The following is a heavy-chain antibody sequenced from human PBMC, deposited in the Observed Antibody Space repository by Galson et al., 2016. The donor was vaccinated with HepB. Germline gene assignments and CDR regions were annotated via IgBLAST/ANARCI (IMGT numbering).Heavy chain of an antibody. J-gene: IGHJ4*02. Sequence: QSGAEVKKPGESLKVSCKASGGTFSSFAISWVRQAPGQGLEWLGGIIPMFGTPKYAQKFQGRVTITADESTSTSSMELSSLRSEDTAVYYCASHTRGQYDSGRYEFNHWGQGTLVTVSS. D-gene: IGHD3-10*01. CDR2: IIPMFGTP. CDR3: ASHTRGQYDSGRYEFNH. V-gene: IGHV1-69*01. CDR1: GGTFSSFA.